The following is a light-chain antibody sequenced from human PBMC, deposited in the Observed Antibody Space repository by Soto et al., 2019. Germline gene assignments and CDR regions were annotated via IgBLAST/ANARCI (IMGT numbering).Light chain of an antibody. J-gene: IGKJ4*02. Sequence: DIQMTQSPSTLSASVGDRVTITCRASQTISSWLSWYQQRPGKAPNLLIYKASTLQSGVPSRFSGSGSGTEFSLTISSLQPDDFATSYCQQYNTYPLTFGGGTTVEIK. CDR2: KAS. CDR3: QQYNTYPLT. CDR1: QTISSW. V-gene: IGKV1-5*03.